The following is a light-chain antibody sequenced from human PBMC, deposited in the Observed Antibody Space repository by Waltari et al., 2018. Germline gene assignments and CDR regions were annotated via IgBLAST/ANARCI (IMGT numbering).Light chain of an antibody. V-gene: IGLV2-14*03. CDR3: ASYTRSSTWV. Sequence: QSALTQPASVSGSPGQSITISCSGTSSDVGGYNYVSWYQQHPNKAPKVIIFDVTKRPSGVSKRFSESNSGKTATLTISGLRTEDEADYFCASYTRSSTWVFGGGTKVTVL. J-gene: IGLJ3*02. CDR2: DVT. CDR1: SSDVGGYNY.